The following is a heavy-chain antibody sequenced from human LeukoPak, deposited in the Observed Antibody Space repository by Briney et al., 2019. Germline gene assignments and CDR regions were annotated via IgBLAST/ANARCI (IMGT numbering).Heavy chain of an antibody. CDR2: IIPIFGTA. Sequence: SVKVSCKASGGTFISYAISWVRQAPGQGLEWMGGIIPIFGTANYAQKFQGRVTITTDESTSTAYMELSSLRSEDTAVYYCARDSKMATITDYYYYMDVWGKGTTVTVSS. J-gene: IGHJ6*03. CDR3: ARDSKMATITDYYYYMDV. V-gene: IGHV1-69*05. CDR1: GGTFISYA. D-gene: IGHD5-24*01.